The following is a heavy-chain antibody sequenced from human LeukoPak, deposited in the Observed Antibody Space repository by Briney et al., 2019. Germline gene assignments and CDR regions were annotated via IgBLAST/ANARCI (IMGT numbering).Heavy chain of an antibody. D-gene: IGHD1-14*01. J-gene: IGHJ3*02. Sequence: GASVTVSCTASGYTFTDYFMHWVRQAPGQGLEWMGWINPKSGGTNYVQRFQGRVTMTRDTSITTAYMELSRLRSDDTAVYYCARPPIDGSIDGFEIWGQGTMVTVSS. CDR3: ARPPIDGSIDGFEI. CDR2: INPKSGGT. CDR1: GYTFTDYF. V-gene: IGHV1-2*02.